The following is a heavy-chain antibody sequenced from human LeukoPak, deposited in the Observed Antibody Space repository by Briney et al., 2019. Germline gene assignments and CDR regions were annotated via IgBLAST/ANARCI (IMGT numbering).Heavy chain of an antibody. CDR2: ISYDGSNK. J-gene: IGHJ3*02. V-gene: IGHV3-30*18. D-gene: IGHD3-10*01. Sequence: PGRSLRLSCAASGFTFSSYGMHWVRQAPGKGLEWVAVISYDGSNKYYADSVKGRFTISRDNSKNTLYLQMNSLRAEDTAVYYCAKPRLRGVMGGDAFDIWGQGTMVTVSS. CDR1: GFTFSSYG. CDR3: AKPRLRGVMGGDAFDI.